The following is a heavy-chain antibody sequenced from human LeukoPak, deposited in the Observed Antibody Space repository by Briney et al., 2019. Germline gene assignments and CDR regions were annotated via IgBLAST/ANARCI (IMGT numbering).Heavy chain of an antibody. Sequence: GGSLRLSCAASGFTFSDYYMSWIRQAPGKGLEWVSYISSDGTTIHYADSVKGRFTISRDNAKNSVTLQMNSLRAEDRAVYYCARKHWHRGYYFDYWGQGTLVTVSP. D-gene: IGHD3-3*02. CDR1: GFTFSDYY. V-gene: IGHV3-11*01. CDR2: ISSDGTTI. CDR3: ARKHWHRGYYFDY. J-gene: IGHJ4*02.